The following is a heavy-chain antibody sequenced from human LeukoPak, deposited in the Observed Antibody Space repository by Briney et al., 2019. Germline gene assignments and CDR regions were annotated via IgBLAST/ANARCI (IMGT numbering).Heavy chain of an antibody. V-gene: IGHV5-10-1*01. J-gene: IGHJ4*02. D-gene: IGHD5-18*01. CDR1: GYSFTSYW. Sequence: GESLKISCKGSGYSFTSYWISWVRQMPGKGLEWMGRIDPSDSCTNYSPSFQGHVTISADKSISTAYLQWSRLKASDTAMYYCARHDKSYGSPFDYWGQGTLVTVSS. CDR3: ARHDKSYGSPFDY. CDR2: IDPSDSCT.